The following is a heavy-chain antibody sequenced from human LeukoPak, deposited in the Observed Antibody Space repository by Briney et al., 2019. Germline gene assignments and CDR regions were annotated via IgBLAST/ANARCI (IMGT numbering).Heavy chain of an antibody. CDR1: GGSISSYY. V-gene: IGHV4-59*01. Sequence: PSETLSLTCTVPGGSISSYYWSWIRQPPGKGLEWIGYIYYSGSTNYNPSLKSRVTISVDTSKNQFSLKLSSVTAADTAVYYCAREASSGSYQYYFDYWGQGTLVTVSS. J-gene: IGHJ4*02. CDR2: IYYSGST. CDR3: AREASSGSYQYYFDY. D-gene: IGHD3-10*01.